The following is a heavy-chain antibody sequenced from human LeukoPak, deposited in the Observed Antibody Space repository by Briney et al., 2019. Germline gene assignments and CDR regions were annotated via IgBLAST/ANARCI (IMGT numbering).Heavy chain of an antibody. Sequence: KPSETLSLTCTVSGGFISSYYWIWIRQPAGKGLEWIVRIYTSGSTNYNPSLKSRVTMSVDTSKNQFSLKLSTVTAADTAVYYCARPGYSGYDWGQGTLVTVSS. J-gene: IGHJ4*02. V-gene: IGHV4-4*07. CDR2: IYTSGST. CDR1: GGFISSYY. CDR3: ARPGYSGYD. D-gene: IGHD5-12*01.